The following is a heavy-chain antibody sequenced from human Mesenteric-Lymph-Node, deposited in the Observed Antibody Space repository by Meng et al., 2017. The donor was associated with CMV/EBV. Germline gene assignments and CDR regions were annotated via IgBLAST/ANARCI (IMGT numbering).Heavy chain of an antibody. D-gene: IGHD2-2*01. V-gene: IGHV3-74*01. CDR3: ARVEPPAGYGLDY. CDR1: GFTLISYW. J-gene: IGHJ4*02. CDR2: INPDGSTT. Sequence: GESLKISCAASGFTLISYWMHWVRQAPGRGLVWVSRINPDGSTTYYADSVKGRFTISRDNAKNTVYLQMNSLRAEDTAVYYCARVEPPAGYGLDYWGQGTLVTVSS.